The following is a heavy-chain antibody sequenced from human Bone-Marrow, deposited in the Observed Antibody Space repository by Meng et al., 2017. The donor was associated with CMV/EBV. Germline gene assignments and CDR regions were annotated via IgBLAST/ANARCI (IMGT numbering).Heavy chain of an antibody. CDR2: ISSSSSYI. V-gene: IGHV3-21*01. Sequence: FSSVSMNWVRQAPGKGLEWVSSISSSSSYIYYADSVKGRFTISRDNAKNSLYLQMNSLRAEDTAVYYCARGKGYCSSTSCYNYFDYWGQGTLVTVSS. CDR3: ARGKGYCSSTSCYNYFDY. D-gene: IGHD2-2*02. J-gene: IGHJ4*02. CDR1: FSSVS.